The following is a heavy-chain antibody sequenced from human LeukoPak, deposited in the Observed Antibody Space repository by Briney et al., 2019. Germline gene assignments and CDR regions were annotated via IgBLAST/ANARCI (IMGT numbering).Heavy chain of an antibody. J-gene: IGHJ3*02. CDR1: GGSFSGYY. CDR3: ARANQQLDAFDI. D-gene: IGHD6-13*01. Sequence: SETLSLTCAVYGGSFSGYYWSWIRQPPGKGLEWIGEINHSGRTNYNPSLKSRVTISVDTSKNQFSLKLSSVTAADTAVYYCARANQQLDAFDIWGQGTMVTVSS. V-gene: IGHV4-34*01. CDR2: INHSGRT.